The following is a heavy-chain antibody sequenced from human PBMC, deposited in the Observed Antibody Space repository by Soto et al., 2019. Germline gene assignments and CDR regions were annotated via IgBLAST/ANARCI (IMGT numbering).Heavy chain of an antibody. V-gene: IGHV4-39*01. J-gene: IGHJ5*02. CDR1: VGSISISSYY. Sequence: SETLCITCIFSVGSISISSYYWGWIRQPPGKGLEWIGSIYYSGSTYYNPSLKSRVTISVDTSKNQFFLKLSSVTAADTAVFYCARHTASNWFDPWGQGTMVTVSS. CDR2: IYYSGST. CDR3: ARHTASNWFDP. D-gene: IGHD6-25*01.